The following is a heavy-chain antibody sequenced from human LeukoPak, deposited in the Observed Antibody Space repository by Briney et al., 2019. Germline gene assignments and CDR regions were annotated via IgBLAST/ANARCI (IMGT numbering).Heavy chain of an antibody. J-gene: IGHJ5*02. CDR2: IYTSGST. V-gene: IGHV4-4*07. D-gene: IGHD1-26*01. Sequence: SETLSLTCTVSGGSISSYYWSWIRQPAGKGLEWIGRIYTSGSTNYNPSLKSRVTISVDTSKNQFSLKLSSVTAADTAVYYCARGMWELLGERTTSNWFDPWGQGTLVTVSS. CDR1: GGSISSYY. CDR3: ARGMWELLGERTTSNWFDP.